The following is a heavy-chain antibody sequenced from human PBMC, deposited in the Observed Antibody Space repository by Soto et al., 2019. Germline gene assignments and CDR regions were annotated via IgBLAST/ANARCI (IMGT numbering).Heavy chain of an antibody. J-gene: IGHJ4*02. CDR3: ARRSSSWYFDY. CDR1: GFTFSSYA. CDR2: ISGSDGST. V-gene: IGHV3-23*01. D-gene: IGHD6-13*01. Sequence: EVQLLESGGGLVQPGGSLRLSCAASGFTFSSYAMNWVRQAPGKGLEWVSVISGSDGSTYYADSVKGRFTISRDNSKNTRNLQMKSLRAEDTAVYYCARRSSSWYFDYWGQGTLVTVSS.